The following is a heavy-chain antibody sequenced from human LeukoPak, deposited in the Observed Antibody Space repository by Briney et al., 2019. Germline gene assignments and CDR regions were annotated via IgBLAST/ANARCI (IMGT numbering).Heavy chain of an antibody. V-gene: IGHV3-30*04. D-gene: IGHD3-10*02. CDR3: AELGITMIGGV. Sequence: SLRLSCAASGFTFSSYAMHWVRHAPGKGLEWVAVISYDGSNKYYADSVKGRFTTSRDNSKNTLYLQMNSLRAEDTAVYYCAELGITMIGGVWGKGTTVTISS. J-gene: IGHJ6*04. CDR2: ISYDGSNK. CDR1: GFTFSSYA.